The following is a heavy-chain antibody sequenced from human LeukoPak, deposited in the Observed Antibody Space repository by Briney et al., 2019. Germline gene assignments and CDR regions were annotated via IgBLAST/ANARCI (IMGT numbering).Heavy chain of an antibody. CDR1: GGSISSYY. J-gene: IGHJ4*02. D-gene: IGHD1-20*01. CDR3: ARDPAYNWNPLFDY. Sequence: PSETLSLTCTVSGGSISSYYWSWIRQPAGKGLEWIGRIYTSGSTNYNPSLKSRVTMSVDTSKNQFSLKLSSVTAADTAVYYCARDPAYNWNPLFDYWGQGTLVTVSS. CDR2: IYTSGST. V-gene: IGHV4-4*07.